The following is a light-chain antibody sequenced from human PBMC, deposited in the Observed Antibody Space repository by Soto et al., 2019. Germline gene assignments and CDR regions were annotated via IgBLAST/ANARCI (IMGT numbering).Light chain of an antibody. V-gene: IGKV3-20*01. CDR2: GAS. J-gene: IGKJ1*01. Sequence: EIVMTQSPATLYVSPGERATLSCRASQSVSSNLAWYQQKPGQAPRLLIYGASSRATGIPDRFSGSGSGTDFTLTISRLEPEDFAVYYCQQYGSSPPWTFGQGTKVDIK. CDR3: QQYGSSPPWT. CDR1: QSVSSN.